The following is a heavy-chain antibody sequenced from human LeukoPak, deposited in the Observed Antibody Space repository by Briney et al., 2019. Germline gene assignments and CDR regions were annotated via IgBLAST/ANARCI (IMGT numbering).Heavy chain of an antibody. D-gene: IGHD7-27*01. CDR1: GFIFSHYG. Sequence: GGSLRLSCAASGFIFSHYGMNWVRQAPGKGLEWVSGITSRSTTYYADSVKGRFTISRDNSKNMVWLQINSPTAEDTATYYCAKDGNWARFEDWGQGTPVTVSS. V-gene: IGHV3-23*01. CDR3: AKDGNWARFED. J-gene: IGHJ4*02. CDR2: ITSRSTT.